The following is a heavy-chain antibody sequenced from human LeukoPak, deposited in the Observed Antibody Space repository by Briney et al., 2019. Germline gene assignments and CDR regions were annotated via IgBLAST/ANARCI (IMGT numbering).Heavy chain of an antibody. D-gene: IGHD2-15*01. Sequence: GASVKVSCKASGYTFTSYDINWVRQATGQGLEWMGWMNPNSGNTGYAQKFQGRVTMTRNTSISIAYMELSSLRSEDTAVYYCARAPFGCSGGSCYSYYYYGMDVWGQGTTVTVSS. CDR3: ARAPFGCSGGSCYSYYYYGMDV. J-gene: IGHJ6*02. CDR1: GYTFTSYD. V-gene: IGHV1-8*01. CDR2: MNPNSGNT.